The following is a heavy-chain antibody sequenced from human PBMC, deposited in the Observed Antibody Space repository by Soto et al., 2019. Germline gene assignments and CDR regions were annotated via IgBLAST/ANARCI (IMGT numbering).Heavy chain of an antibody. CDR3: AKGVATAVPALDY. V-gene: IGHV3-9*01. J-gene: IGHJ4*02. D-gene: IGHD2-21*02. CDR2: VSWNSGVK. CDR1: GFSFDDFV. Sequence: PGGSLRLSCVASGFSFDDFVMNWVRQRPGKGPEWVSSVSWNSGVKLYADSVKGRFAISRDSAKKSVYLQMNSLRPDDTAFYYCAKGVATAVPALDYWGQGTLVTVSS.